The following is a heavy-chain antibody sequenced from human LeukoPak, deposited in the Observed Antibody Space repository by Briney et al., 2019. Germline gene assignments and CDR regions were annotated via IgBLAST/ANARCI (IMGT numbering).Heavy chain of an antibody. CDR2: IIPIFGTA. CDR3: ARSNRSYCSGGSCYAYFQH. D-gene: IGHD2-15*01. V-gene: IGHV1-69*06. CDR1: GGTFSSYA. Sequence: ASVKVSCKASGGTFSSYAISWVRQAPGQGLEWMGGIIPIFGTANYAQKFQGRVTITADKSTSTAYMELSSLRSEDTAVYYCARSNRSYCSGGSCYAYFQHWGQGTLVTVSS. J-gene: IGHJ1*01.